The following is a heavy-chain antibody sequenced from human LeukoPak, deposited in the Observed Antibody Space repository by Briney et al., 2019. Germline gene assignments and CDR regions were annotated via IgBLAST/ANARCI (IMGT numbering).Heavy chain of an antibody. CDR3: ARSGKGARKDGSFDY. CDR1: GGTFSSYA. J-gene: IGHJ4*02. CDR2: IIPIFGTA. D-gene: IGHD4/OR15-4a*01. Sequence: VSSVKVSCTASGGTFSSYAISWVRQAPGQGLEWMGGIIPIFGTANYAQKFQGRVTITADKSTSTAYMELSSLRSEDTAVYYCARSGKGARKDGSFDYWGQGTLVTVSS. V-gene: IGHV1-69*06.